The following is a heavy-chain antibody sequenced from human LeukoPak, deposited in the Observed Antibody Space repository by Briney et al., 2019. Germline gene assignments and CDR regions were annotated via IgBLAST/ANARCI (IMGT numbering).Heavy chain of an antibody. V-gene: IGHV3-23*01. Sequence: GGSLRLSCTASKFTFMDYAMHWVRQAPGKGLEWLSTIGSAGGSIFYADSVKGRFTISRDNSKSTLFLQMDSLRVEDTALYYCAKRGEVSTYYYFESWGQGALVTVSS. CDR3: AKRGEVSTYYYFES. CDR1: KFTFMDYA. J-gene: IGHJ4*02. D-gene: IGHD2/OR15-2a*01. CDR2: IGSAGGSI.